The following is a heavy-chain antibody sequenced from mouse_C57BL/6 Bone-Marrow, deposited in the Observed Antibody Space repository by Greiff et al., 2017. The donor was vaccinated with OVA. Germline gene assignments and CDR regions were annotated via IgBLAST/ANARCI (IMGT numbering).Heavy chain of an antibody. CDR3: ARGGYYGSSYYFDY. D-gene: IGHD1-1*01. V-gene: IGHV1-64*01. J-gene: IGHJ2*01. CDR1: GYTFTSYW. CDR2: IHPNSGST. Sequence: QVQLQQPGAELVKPGASVKLSCKASGYTFTSYWMHWVKQRPGQGLEWIGMIHPNSGSTNYNEKFKSKATLTVDKSSSTAYMQLSSLTSEDSAVYYCARGGYYGSSYYFDYWGQGTTLTVSS.